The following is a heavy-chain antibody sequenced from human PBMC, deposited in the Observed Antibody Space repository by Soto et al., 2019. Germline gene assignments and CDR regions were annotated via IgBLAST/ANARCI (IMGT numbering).Heavy chain of an antibody. CDR3: ARDVRHDYGAQNCFDP. CDR1: GCTFSSYA. V-gene: IGHV1-69*06. CDR2: IIPIFGTA. J-gene: IGHJ5*02. Sequence: QVQLVQSGAEVKKPGSSVKVSCKASGCTFSSYAISWVRQAPGQGLEWMGGIIPIFGTANYAQEFQGRVTITADKSTRTAYMELSSRRSEETAVYYYARDVRHDYGAQNCFDPWGQGTLVTVSS. D-gene: IGHD4-17*01.